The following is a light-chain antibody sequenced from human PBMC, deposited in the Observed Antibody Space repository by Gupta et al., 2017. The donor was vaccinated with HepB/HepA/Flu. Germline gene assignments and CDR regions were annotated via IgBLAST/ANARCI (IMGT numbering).Light chain of an antibody. Sequence: QSALTPPRSVSGSPRQSVTISCTGTSSDVGGYNYVPWYQQHPGKAPKLIIYNVNKRPSGFPDRFSGSKSGDRASLTISGLQAEDEADYYCCSYAGTYTYVFGTGTRVTVL. CDR2: NVN. V-gene: IGLV2-11*01. CDR3: CSYAGTYTYV. J-gene: IGLJ1*01. CDR1: SSDVGGYNY.